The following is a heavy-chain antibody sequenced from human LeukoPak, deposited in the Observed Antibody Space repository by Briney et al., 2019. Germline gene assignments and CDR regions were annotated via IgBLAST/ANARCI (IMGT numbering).Heavy chain of an antibody. CDR3: ARGEDTAMDFDY. Sequence: GGSLRLSCAASGFTLSDYYMSWVRQAPGKGLEWVSSISSSSSYIYYADSVKGRFTISRDNAKNSLYLQMNSLRAEDTAVYYCARGEDTAMDFDYWGQGTLVTVSS. V-gene: IGHV3-21*01. D-gene: IGHD5-18*01. CDR2: ISSSSSYI. CDR1: GFTLSDYY. J-gene: IGHJ4*02.